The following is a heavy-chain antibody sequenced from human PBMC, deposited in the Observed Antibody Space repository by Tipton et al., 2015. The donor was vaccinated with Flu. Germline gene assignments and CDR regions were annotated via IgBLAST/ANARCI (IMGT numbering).Heavy chain of an antibody. CDR3: AKGGAGQYHHLSAPFGYGLDV. CDR2: ISWDTGIT. CDR1: GFTFGEYS. D-gene: IGHD3-16*01. J-gene: IGHJ6*02. Sequence: SLRLSCTASGFTFGEYSMHWVRQVAGKGLEWVAGISWDTGITGYADSVKGRFAISRDNAQQALYLQMTDLRGDDTALYYCAKGGAGQYHHLSAPFGYGLDVWGQGTTVTVSS. V-gene: IGHV3-9*01.